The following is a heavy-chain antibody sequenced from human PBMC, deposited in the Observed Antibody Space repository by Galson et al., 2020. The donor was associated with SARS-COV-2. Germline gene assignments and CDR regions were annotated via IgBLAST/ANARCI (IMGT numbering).Heavy chain of an antibody. CDR2: INPNTGGT. CDR3: ARETEIATFNYFDY. CDR1: GYTFTAYY. J-gene: IGHJ4*02. D-gene: IGHD1-26*01. V-gene: IGHV1-2*04. Sequence: ASVTVSCQTSGYTFTAYYIHWVRQAPGQGLEWMGWINPNTGGTNYAQKFQGWVTMTRDTSISTAYMALSRLKSDDTAVYYCARETEIATFNYFDYWGQGTLVTVSS.